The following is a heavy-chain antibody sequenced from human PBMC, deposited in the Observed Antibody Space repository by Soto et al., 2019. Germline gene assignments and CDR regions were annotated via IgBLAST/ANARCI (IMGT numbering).Heavy chain of an antibody. D-gene: IGHD6-19*01. J-gene: IGHJ4*02. V-gene: IGHV3-48*01. CDR1: GFTFSTYS. CDR2: ISSSSTI. Sequence: EVQLVESGGDLVQPGGSLRLSCAASGFTFSTYSMNWVRQAPGKGLEWVSSISSSSTIYYADSVKGRFTISRDNAQNSLYLQMHSLRAEDTAVYYCARERGSGWTLDYWGQGTLVTVSS. CDR3: ARERGSGWTLDY.